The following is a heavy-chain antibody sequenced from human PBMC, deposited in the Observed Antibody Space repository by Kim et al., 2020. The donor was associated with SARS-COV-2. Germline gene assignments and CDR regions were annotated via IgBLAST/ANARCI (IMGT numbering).Heavy chain of an antibody. V-gene: IGHV1-46*01. Sequence: ASVKVSCKASGYTFTSYYMHWVRQAPGQGLEWMGIINPSGGSTSYAQKFQGRVTMTRDTSTSTVYMELSSLRSEDTAVYYCARDFRIPSYYYGSGSYYFWGQGTLVTVSS. CDR3: ARDFRIPSYYYGSGSYYF. J-gene: IGHJ4*02. CDR2: INPSGGST. D-gene: IGHD3-10*01. CDR1: GYTFTSYY.